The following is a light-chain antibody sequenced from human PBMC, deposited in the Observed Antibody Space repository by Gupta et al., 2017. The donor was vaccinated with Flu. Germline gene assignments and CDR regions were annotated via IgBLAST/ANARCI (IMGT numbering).Light chain of an antibody. Sequence: IDMTQSPPSLSASVGDTVTITCRASHTLMTFLNWYQHKPGTAPKLLIYSGYFLQSGVPSRFSGSGSGTDFTLTVSNLQPEDSATYYCQQSYSAPRTFGQGTRVEVK. CDR3: QQSYSAPRT. J-gene: IGKJ1*01. CDR1: HTLMTF. V-gene: IGKV1-39*01. CDR2: SGY.